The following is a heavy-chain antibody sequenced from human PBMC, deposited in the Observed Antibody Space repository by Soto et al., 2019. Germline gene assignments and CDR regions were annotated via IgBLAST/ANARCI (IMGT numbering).Heavy chain of an antibody. J-gene: IGHJ4*02. CDR1: GYTFTSYG. CDR3: ARENYDSSGYCDRDGGGDY. V-gene: IGHV1-18*04. CDR2: ISAYNGNT. Sequence: QVQLVQSGAEVKKPGASVKVSCKASGYTFTSYGISWVRQAPGLGLEWMGWISAYNGNTNYAQKLQGRVTMTTDTSTSTAYMELRSLRSDDTAVYYCARENYDSSGYCDRDGGGDYWGQGTLVTVSS. D-gene: IGHD3-22*01.